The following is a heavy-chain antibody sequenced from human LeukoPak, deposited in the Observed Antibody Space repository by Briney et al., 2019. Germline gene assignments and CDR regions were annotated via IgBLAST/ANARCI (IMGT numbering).Heavy chain of an antibody. V-gene: IGHV1-8*01. CDR2: MNPNSGNT. Sequence: GASVKVSCKASGYTFTSYDISWVRQATGQGLEWMGWMNPNSGNTGYAQKFQGGVTMTRNTSISTAYMELSSLRSEDTAVYYCARGGTGSGNPDYYYYYGMDVWGQGTTVTVSS. J-gene: IGHJ6*02. D-gene: IGHD1-14*01. CDR3: ARGGTGSGNPDYYYYYGMDV. CDR1: GYTFTSYD.